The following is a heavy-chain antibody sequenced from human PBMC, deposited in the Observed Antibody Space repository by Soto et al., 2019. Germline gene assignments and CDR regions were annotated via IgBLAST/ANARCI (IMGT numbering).Heavy chain of an antibody. J-gene: IGHJ4*02. CDR3: AKDYFSSVLVYSFDY. CDR2: ISGSGDST. D-gene: IGHD3-16*02. V-gene: IGHV3-23*01. Sequence: GGSLRLSCAASGFTFSSYAMSWVRQAPGKGLEWVSAISGSGDSTYYADSVKGRFTISRDNSKNTLYLQMNSLRAEDTAVYYCAKDYFSSVLVYSFDYWGQGTLVTVSS. CDR1: GFTFSSYA.